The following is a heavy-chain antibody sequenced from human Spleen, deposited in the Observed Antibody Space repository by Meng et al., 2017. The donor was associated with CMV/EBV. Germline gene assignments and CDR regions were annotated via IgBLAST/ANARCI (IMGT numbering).Heavy chain of an antibody. CDR1: GDSVSSNSAA. J-gene: IGHJ6*02. Sequence: SETLSLTCAISGDSVSSNSAAWNWIRQSPSRGLEWLGRTYYRSQWYNDYAVSVKSRVTINPDTCKNQFSLQLNSVTPEDTAVYYCARRTFCSGGSCSPYNYYGMDVWGQGTTVTVSS. CDR3: ARRTFCSGGSCSPYNYYGMDV. V-gene: IGHV6-1*01. CDR2: TYYRSQWYN. D-gene: IGHD2-15*01.